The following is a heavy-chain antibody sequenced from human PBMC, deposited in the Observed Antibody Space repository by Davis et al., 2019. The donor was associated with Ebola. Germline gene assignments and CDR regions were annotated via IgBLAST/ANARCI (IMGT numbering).Heavy chain of an antibody. J-gene: IGHJ4*02. CDR3: TNRKNEY. CDR2: IRTKRNNYAT. CDR1: GFTFSDSS. V-gene: IGHV3-73*01. Sequence: PGGSLRLSCAASGFTFSDSSIHWVRQASGKGLEWVGRIRTKRNNYATAYAESVKGRFTISRDDSKNTAYLQMNSLKMDDTAVYYCTNRKNEYWGQGTLVTVSS.